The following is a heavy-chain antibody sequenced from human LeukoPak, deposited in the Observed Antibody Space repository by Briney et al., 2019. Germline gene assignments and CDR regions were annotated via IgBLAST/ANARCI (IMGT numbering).Heavy chain of an antibody. CDR3: ARITYCGGDCYAPIAPDFDY. CDR2: IKQDGSEK. CDR1: GFTFSSYW. V-gene: IGHV3-7*01. D-gene: IGHD2-21*02. Sequence: GGSLRLSCAASGFTFSSYWMGWVRQAPGKGLEWVANIKQDGSEKYYVDSVKGRFTISRDNAKNSLYLQMNSLRAEDTAVYYCARITYCGGDCYAPIAPDFDYWGQGTLVTVSS. J-gene: IGHJ4*02.